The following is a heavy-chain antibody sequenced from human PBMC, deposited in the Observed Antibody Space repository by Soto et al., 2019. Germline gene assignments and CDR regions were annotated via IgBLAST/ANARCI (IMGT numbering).Heavy chain of an antibody. D-gene: IGHD2-21*02. CDR3: ARQLAYCGGDCFTEPVDY. V-gene: IGHV1-2*02. Sequence: QAQLVQSGAEVKRPGAPVKVSCEASGYTFTSYYLHWVRQAPGQGLEWMGWINPHSGDTKYAQKLRGRVTMTRDTSITTAYMEVEMLTADDTAVYYCARQLAYCGGDCFTEPVDYWGQGTLVTVSS. CDR1: GYTFTSYY. J-gene: IGHJ4*02. CDR2: INPHSGDT.